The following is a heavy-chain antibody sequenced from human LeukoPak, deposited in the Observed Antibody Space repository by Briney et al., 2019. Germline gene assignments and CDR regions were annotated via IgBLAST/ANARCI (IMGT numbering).Heavy chain of an antibody. CDR3: ARDRGDILTGPSYYFDY. CDR1: GGSISSYY. Sequence: PSETLSLTCTVSGGSISSYYWSWIRQPPGKGLEGIGYIYYSGSTNYNPSLKSRVTISVDTSKNQFSLKLSSVTAADTAVYYCARDRGDILTGPSYYFDYWGQGTLVTASS. CDR2: IYYSGST. V-gene: IGHV4-59*01. D-gene: IGHD3-9*01. J-gene: IGHJ4*02.